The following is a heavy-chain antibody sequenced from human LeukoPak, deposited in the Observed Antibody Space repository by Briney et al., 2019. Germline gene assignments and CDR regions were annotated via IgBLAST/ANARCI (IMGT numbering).Heavy chain of an antibody. D-gene: IGHD2-2*01. CDR3: ARRQGCSSTSCPPDS. J-gene: IGHJ4*02. CDR1: GYSFTTYW. Sequence: GESLEISFRGSGYSFTTYWIGWVGPMPGKGLEWMGMIYPGDSDTRYSPSFQGQVTMSADKSINTAYLQWSSLKASDTAMYYCARRQGCSSTSCPPDSWGQGTLVTVSS. CDR2: IYPGDSDT. V-gene: IGHV5-51*01.